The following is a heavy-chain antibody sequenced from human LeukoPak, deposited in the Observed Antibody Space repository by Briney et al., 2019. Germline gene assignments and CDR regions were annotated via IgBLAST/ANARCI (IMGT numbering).Heavy chain of an antibody. J-gene: IGHJ6*03. V-gene: IGHV3-21*01. Sequence: PGGSLRLSCAASGFTFSSYSMNWVRQAPGKGLEWVSSISSSSSYIYYGDSVKGRFTISRDNAKNSLYLQMNSLRAEDTAVYYCARDRGGVYYYYYYMDVWGKGTTVTVSS. CDR3: ARDRGGVYYYYYYMDV. CDR1: GFTFSSYS. CDR2: ISSSSSYI.